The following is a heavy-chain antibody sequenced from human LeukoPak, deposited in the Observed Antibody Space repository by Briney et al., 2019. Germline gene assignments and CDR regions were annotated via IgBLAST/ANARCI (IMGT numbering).Heavy chain of an antibody. J-gene: IGHJ4*02. CDR3: ARDALGYCSVVRCYSPFDF. CDR1: GGSFSGYY. V-gene: IGHV4-34*01. CDR2: INHSGST. Sequence: SETLSLTCAVYGGSFSGYYWSWIRQPPGKGLEWIGEINHSGSTNYNPSLKSRVTISVDTSKNQFSLKLGSVTAADTSVYSCARDALGYCSVVRCYSPFDFWGQGTLVTVSS. D-gene: IGHD2-15*01.